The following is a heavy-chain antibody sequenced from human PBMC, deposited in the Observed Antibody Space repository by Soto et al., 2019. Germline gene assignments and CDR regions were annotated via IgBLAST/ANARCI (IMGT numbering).Heavy chain of an antibody. J-gene: IGHJ4*02. Sequence: SETLSLTCTVSGGSISSYYWSWIRQPPGKGLEWIGYIYYSGSTNYNPSLKSRVTISVDTSKNQFSLKLSSVTAADAAVYYCARKSIAAWAGYYFDYWGQGTLVTVSS. CDR1: GGSISSYY. D-gene: IGHD6-6*01. V-gene: IGHV4-59*01. CDR3: ARKSIAAWAGYYFDY. CDR2: IYYSGST.